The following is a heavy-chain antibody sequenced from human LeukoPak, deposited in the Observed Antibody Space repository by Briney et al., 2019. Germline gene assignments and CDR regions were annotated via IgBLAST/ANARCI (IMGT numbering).Heavy chain of an antibody. J-gene: IGHJ4*02. D-gene: IGHD6-19*01. CDR3: ASHSGWYRNSQFDY. Sequence: SETLSLTCAVYGGSFSGYYWSWIRQPPGKGLEWIGEINHSGSTNYNPSLKSRVTISVDTSKNQFSLKLSSVTAADTAVYYCASHSGWYRNSQFDYWGQGTLVTVSS. CDR1: GGSFSGYY. CDR2: INHSGST. V-gene: IGHV4-34*01.